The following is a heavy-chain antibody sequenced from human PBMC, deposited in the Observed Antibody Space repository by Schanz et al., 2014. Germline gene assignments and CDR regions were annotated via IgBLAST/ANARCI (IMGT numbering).Heavy chain of an antibody. CDR2: ISASGGTT. V-gene: IGHV3-23*01. D-gene: IGHD3-10*01. J-gene: IGHJ3*02. CDR1: GFSFSDYY. CDR3: AKGRFGELSAFDI. Sequence: EMQLLESGGGLAQPGGSLRLSCAASGFSFSDYYMSWIHQAPGKGLEWVSAISASGGTTYYADSVKGRFTISRDNSKNTLYLQMNSLRAEDTAVYYCAKGRFGELSAFDIWGQGTIVTVSS.